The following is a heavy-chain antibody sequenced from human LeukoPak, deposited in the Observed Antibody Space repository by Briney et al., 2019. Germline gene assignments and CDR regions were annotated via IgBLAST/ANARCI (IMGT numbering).Heavy chain of an antibody. J-gene: IGHJ5*02. CDR3: ARDVAPRYCSSTSCYKEGNWFDP. D-gene: IGHD2-2*01. Sequence: GGSLRLSCAASGFTFSSFAMSWVRQAPGKGLEWVSAISGSGGSTYYADSVKGRFTVSRGNSKNTLYLQMNSLRAEDTAVYYRARDVAPRYCSSTSCYKEGNWFDPWGQGTLVTVSS. CDR2: ISGSGGST. V-gene: IGHV3-23*01. CDR1: GFTFSSFA.